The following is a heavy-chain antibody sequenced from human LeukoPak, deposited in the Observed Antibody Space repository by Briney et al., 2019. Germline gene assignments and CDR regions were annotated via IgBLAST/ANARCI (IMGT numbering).Heavy chain of an antibody. Sequence: GGSLRLSCAASGFTASSNYMSWVRQAPGKGLESVTVIYSGGSTYYADSVKGRFTISRDNSKNTLYPQMNSLRAEDTAVYYCARDPPLGYDFWSGYQGGDYWGQGTLVTVSS. CDR1: GFTASSNY. CDR2: IYSGGST. CDR3: ARDPPLGYDFWSGYQGGDY. V-gene: IGHV3-66*02. D-gene: IGHD3-3*01. J-gene: IGHJ4*02.